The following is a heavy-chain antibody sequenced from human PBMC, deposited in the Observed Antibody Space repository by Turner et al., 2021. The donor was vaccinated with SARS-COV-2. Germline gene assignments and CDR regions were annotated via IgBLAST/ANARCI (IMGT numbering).Heavy chain of an antibody. CDR3: ATGVAVAGTPSKYYYYYGMDV. Sequence: QVQLVQSGAEVKKPGASVKVSCKVSGYTLTELSMHWVRQAPGKGLECMGGFDPEDGETIYAQKFQGRVTMTEDTSTDTAYMELSSLRSEDTAVYYCATGVAVAGTPSKYYYYYGMDVWGQGTTVTVSS. CDR2: FDPEDGET. D-gene: IGHD6-19*01. J-gene: IGHJ6*02. CDR1: GYTLTELS. V-gene: IGHV1-24*01.